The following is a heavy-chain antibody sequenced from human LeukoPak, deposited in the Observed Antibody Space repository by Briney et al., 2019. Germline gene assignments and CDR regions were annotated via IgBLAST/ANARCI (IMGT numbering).Heavy chain of an antibody. CDR2: ISPSGTTM. Sequence: GGSLRLSCAASGFTFSDYYMSWIRQAPGKGLEWVSYISPSGTTMFYADSVKGRFTISRDDAKSSLSLQMNSLRAEDSAVYYCARYKGLGDWGQGTLVTVSS. J-gene: IGHJ4*02. CDR3: ARYKGLGD. D-gene: IGHD1-1*01. CDR1: GFTFSDYY. V-gene: IGHV3-11*01.